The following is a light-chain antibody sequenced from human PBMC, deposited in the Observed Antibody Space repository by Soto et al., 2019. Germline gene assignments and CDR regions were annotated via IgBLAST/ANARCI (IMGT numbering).Light chain of an antibody. CDR2: DAS. V-gene: IGKV3-11*01. Sequence: EIVMPQSPATLGVSRGERATLSCRASQSVNINLAWYQQKPGQAPRLLIYDASNRATGIPARFSGSGSGTDFTLTISSLEPEDFAVYYCQQRSNWPLLTFGGGTKVDIK. J-gene: IGKJ4*01. CDR3: QQRSNWPLLT. CDR1: QSVNIN.